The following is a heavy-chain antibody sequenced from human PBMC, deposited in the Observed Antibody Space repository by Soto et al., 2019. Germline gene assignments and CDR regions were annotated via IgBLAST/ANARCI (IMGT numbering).Heavy chain of an antibody. CDR2: ISAYNGNT. D-gene: IGHD3-22*01. CDR1: GYTSSSYG. Sequence: ASLKVSFADSGYTSSSYGISWEQQAPGEGLEWMGWISAYNGNTNYAQKLQGRVTMTTDTSTSTAYMELRSLRSDDTAVYYCARDGYYYASSGYPFDPWGLG. CDR3: ARDGYYYASSGYPFDP. J-gene: IGHJ5*02. V-gene: IGHV1-18*01.